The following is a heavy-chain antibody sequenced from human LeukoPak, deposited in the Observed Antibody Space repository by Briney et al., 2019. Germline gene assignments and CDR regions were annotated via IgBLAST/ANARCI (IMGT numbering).Heavy chain of an antibody. J-gene: IGHJ5*02. D-gene: IGHD3-10*01. Sequence: GGSLRLSCAASGFTVSSNYMSWVRQAPGKGLEWVSVIYSGGSTYYADSVKGRFTISRDNSKNTLYLQMNSLRAEDTAVYYCAKDVLGYYGSGSHTLSWGQGTLVTVSS. CDR3: AKDVLGYYGSGSHTLS. CDR1: GFTVSSNY. CDR2: IYSGGST. V-gene: IGHV3-53*05.